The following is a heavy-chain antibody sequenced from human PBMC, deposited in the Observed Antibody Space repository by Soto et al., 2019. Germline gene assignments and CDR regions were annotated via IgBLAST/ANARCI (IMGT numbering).Heavy chain of an antibody. CDR3: ARDDCSGGSCYSFISMEFSWFDP. V-gene: IGHV1-69*08. D-gene: IGHD2-15*01. J-gene: IGHJ5*02. Sequence: QVQLVQSGAEVKKPGSSVKVSCKASGDTFSSYTISWVRQAPGQGLEWMGRIIPILGIANYAQKFQGRVTITADKSTSTAYMELSSLRSEDTAVYYCARDDCSGGSCYSFISMEFSWFDPWGQGTLVTVSS. CDR1: GDTFSSYT. CDR2: IIPILGIA.